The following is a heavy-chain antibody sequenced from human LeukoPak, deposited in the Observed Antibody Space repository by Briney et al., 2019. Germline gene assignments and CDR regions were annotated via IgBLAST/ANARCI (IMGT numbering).Heavy chain of an antibody. CDR2: IWHDGSTK. V-gene: IGHV3-33*01. D-gene: IGHD6-19*01. CDR1: GFIFSNYV. J-gene: IGHJ4*02. CDR3: ARERAGSFDY. Sequence: GGSLRLSCAASGFIFSNYVMHWVRQPPGQGLEWVALIWHDGSTKYYADSVKGRFTISRDNSKKTMYLQMNSLRAEDTAVYYCARERAGSFDYWGQGTLVTVSS.